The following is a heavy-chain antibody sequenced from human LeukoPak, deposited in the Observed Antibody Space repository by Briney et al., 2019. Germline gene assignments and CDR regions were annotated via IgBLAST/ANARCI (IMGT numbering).Heavy chain of an antibody. CDR2: IYPSDSDT. J-gene: IGHJ4*02. Sequence: GESLKISCKGCGYSFTSYWDGWVRQMHGKGLEWMGIIYPSDSDTRYSPSFQGQVTISADKSISTAYLQWSSLKASDTAMYYCARQPYYYDSSGYPDYWGQGTLVTVSS. CDR1: GYSFTSYW. CDR3: ARQPYYYDSSGYPDY. V-gene: IGHV5-51*01. D-gene: IGHD3-22*01.